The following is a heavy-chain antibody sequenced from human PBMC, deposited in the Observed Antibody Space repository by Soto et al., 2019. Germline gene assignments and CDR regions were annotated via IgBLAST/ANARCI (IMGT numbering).Heavy chain of an antibody. CDR3: AKDMVPGSIDY. D-gene: IGHD3-10*01. Sequence: GGSLRLSCAASGFTFTNCAMSWVRQAPGKGLEWVSAIIGSGTATYHADSVKGRFTISRDNSKNTLYLQMNSLRAEDTAVYYCAKDMVPGSIDYWGQGTLVTVSS. CDR1: GFTFTNCA. J-gene: IGHJ4*02. V-gene: IGHV3-23*01. CDR2: IIGSGTAT.